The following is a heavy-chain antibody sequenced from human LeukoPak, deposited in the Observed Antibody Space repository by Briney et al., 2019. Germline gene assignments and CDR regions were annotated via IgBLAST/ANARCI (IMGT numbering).Heavy chain of an antibody. CDR1: GASISSDHW. CDR3: ARLGDTIFYWFDP. CDR2: IHESGRT. V-gene: IGHV4-4*02. J-gene: IGHJ5*02. Sequence: SGTLSLTCAVSGASISSDHWWTWVRQPPGKGLEWIGEIHESGRTNYSPSLKSRVTFSVDKSRNQVSLRLNSVTAADTAVYYCARLGDTIFYWFDPWGQGTLVTVSS. D-gene: IGHD3-9*01.